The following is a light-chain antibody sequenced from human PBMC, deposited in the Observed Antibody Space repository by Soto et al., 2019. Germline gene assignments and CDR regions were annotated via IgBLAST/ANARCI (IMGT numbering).Light chain of an antibody. Sequence: EIVMTQSPVALSVSPGERATLSCRASQSVSINLAWYQQKPGQAPRLLIYGASTRATGIPARFSGSGSGTEFTLTISSLQSEDFAVYYCQHYNYWPPWTFGQGTKVEIK. CDR1: QSVSIN. J-gene: IGKJ1*01. CDR3: QHYNYWPPWT. CDR2: GAS. V-gene: IGKV3-15*01.